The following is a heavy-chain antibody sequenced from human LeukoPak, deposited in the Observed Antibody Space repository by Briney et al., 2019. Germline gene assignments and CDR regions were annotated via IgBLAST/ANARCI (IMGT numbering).Heavy chain of an antibody. Sequence: PSETLSLTCTVPGYSISSGYYWGWIRQPAGKGLEWIGRIYTSGSTNYNPSLKSRVTISGDTSKNQFSLRLSSVTAADTAVYYCARASYSYDINGWVPFDYWGQGTLVTVSS. CDR2: IYTSGST. CDR3: ARASYSYDINGWVPFDY. V-gene: IGHV4-61*02. J-gene: IGHJ4*02. CDR1: GYSISSGYY. D-gene: IGHD3-22*01.